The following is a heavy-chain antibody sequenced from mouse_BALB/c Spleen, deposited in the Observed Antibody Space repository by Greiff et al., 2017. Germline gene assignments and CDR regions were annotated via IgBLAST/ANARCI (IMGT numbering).Heavy chain of an antibody. CDR3: ARENDSSYGYFDV. CDR2: ISSGSGTI. V-gene: IGHV5-17*02. J-gene: IGHJ1*01. Sequence: EVKVVESGGGLVKPGGSRKLSCAASGFTFSSFGMHWVRQAPEKGLEWVAYISSGSGTINYADKVKGQFTITRDKPKSTLFMQMTSLRSEDTAMYYCARENDSSYGYFDVWGAGTTVTVSS. CDR1: GFTFSSFG. D-gene: IGHD1-1*01.